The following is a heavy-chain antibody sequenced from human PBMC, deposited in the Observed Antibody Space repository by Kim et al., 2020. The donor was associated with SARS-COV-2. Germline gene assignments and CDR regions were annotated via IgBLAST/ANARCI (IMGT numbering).Heavy chain of an antibody. V-gene: IGHV1-2*02. CDR2: INANSGGA. CDR3: ARLTEADKWHDGESD. CDR1: GYNFIDSY. Sequence: ASVKVSCEASGYNFIDSYMHWVRQAPGQGLEWMGSINANSGGAKYAQRFQGRVIMTRDTSMSTASMELNRLRYDDTAVYYCARLTEADKWHDGESDWGQGTLVTVSS. D-gene: IGHD1-1*01. J-gene: IGHJ4*02.